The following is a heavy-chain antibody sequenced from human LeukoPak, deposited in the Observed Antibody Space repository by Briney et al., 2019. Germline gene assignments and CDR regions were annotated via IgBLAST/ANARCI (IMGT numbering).Heavy chain of an antibody. Sequence: GASVKVSCKASGGTLSSYAISWVRQAPGQGLEWMGRIIPILGIANYAQKFQGRVTITADKSTSTAYMELSSLRSEDTAVYYCARDITVPSHYYYYGMDVWGQGTTVTVSS. CDR2: IIPILGIA. J-gene: IGHJ6*02. V-gene: IGHV1-69*04. D-gene: IGHD2-2*01. CDR3: ARDITVPSHYYYYGMDV. CDR1: GGTLSSYA.